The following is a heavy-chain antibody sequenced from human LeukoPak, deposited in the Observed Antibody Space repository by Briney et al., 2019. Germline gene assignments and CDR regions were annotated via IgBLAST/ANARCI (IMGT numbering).Heavy chain of an antibody. Sequence: SETLSLTCTVSGGSISRYHWSWIRQPAGRGLEWIGRIYTSGSTNYNPSLKSRVTMSVDTSKNQFSLKLTSVSAADTGVYYCAREPGYSGYESEYWGQGSLGTASS. D-gene: IGHD5-12*01. CDR3: AREPGYSGYESEY. CDR2: IYTSGST. J-gene: IGHJ4*02. V-gene: IGHV4-4*07. CDR1: GGSISRYH.